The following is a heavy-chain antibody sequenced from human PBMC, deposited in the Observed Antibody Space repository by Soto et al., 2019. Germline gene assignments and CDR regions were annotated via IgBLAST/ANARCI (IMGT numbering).Heavy chain of an antibody. J-gene: IGHJ6*02. CDR3: ARDRGGSSLNAPYYYYYGMDV. CDR1: GGSISSGGYY. CDR2: IYYSGST. D-gene: IGHD1-26*01. Sequence: TSETLSLTCTVSGGSISSGGYYWSWIRQHPGKGLEWLGYIYYSGSTYYNPSLKSRVTISVDTSKNQFSLKLSSVTAADTAVYYCARDRGGSSLNAPYYYYYGMDVWGQGTTVTVSS. V-gene: IGHV4-31*03.